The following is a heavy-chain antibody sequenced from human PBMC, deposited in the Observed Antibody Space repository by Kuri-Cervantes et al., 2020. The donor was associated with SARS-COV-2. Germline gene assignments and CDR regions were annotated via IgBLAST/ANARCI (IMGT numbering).Heavy chain of an antibody. CDR2: VNHRGST. D-gene: IGHD3-10*01. CDR1: GESFSGYY. Sequence: SETLSLTCAFYGESFSGYYWNWIRQSPGKGLEWIGEVNHRGSTNYNPSLKSRVTISVDTSKNQFSLKLSSVTAADTAVYYCAMNQRGMVRGVRPTGYYYMDVWGKGTTVTVSS. J-gene: IGHJ6*03. V-gene: IGHV4-34*01. CDR3: AMNQRGMVRGVRPTGYYYMDV.